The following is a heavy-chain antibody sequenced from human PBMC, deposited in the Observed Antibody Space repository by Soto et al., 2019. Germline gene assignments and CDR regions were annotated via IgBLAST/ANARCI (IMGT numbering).Heavy chain of an antibody. V-gene: IGHV1-18*04. D-gene: IGHD1-7*01. CDR2: ISAYNGNT. J-gene: IGHJ5*02. Sequence: QVQLVQSGAEVKKPGASVKVSCKASGYTFTSYGISWVRQAPGQGLEWMGWISAYNGNTNYAQKLQGRVTMTTDTXXXXXYMELRSLRSDDTAVYYCARSSSKVELEGWFDPWGQGTLVTVSS. CDR3: ARSSSKVELEGWFDP. CDR1: GYTFTSYG.